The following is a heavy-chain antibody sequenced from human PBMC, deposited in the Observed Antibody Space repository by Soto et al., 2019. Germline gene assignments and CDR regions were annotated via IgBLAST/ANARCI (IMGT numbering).Heavy chain of an antibody. CDR2: INHSGST. J-gene: IGHJ6*02. D-gene: IGHD3-3*01. CDR3: ARGTKGDGMDV. Sequence: SETLSLTCAVYGGSFSGYYWSWIRQPPGKGLEWIGEINHSGSTNYNPSLKSRVTISVDTSKNQFSLKLSSVTAADTAVYYCARGTKGDGMDVWGQGTTVTVSS. V-gene: IGHV4-34*01. CDR1: GGSFSGYY.